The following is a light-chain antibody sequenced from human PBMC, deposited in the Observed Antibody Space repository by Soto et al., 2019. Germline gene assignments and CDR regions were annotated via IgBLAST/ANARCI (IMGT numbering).Light chain of an antibody. V-gene: IGKV3-11*01. CDR1: ESVSRY. Sequence: EIVLTQSPATLSLSPGETATLSCRASESVSRYLAWYQQKPGQAPRLLIYDASNRATGIPTRFSGSGSGTDFPLTIRSLEPDDFAVYYCQQRSRTFGGGTKVEI. CDR3: QQRSRT. J-gene: IGKJ4*01. CDR2: DAS.